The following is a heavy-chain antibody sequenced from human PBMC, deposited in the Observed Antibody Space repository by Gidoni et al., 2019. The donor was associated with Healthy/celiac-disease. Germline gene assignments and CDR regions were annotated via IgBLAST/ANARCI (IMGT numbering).Heavy chain of an antibody. V-gene: IGHV4-59*01. CDR3: ARAIAPDYDFWSGYYPNWFDP. CDR1: GGSISSYY. Sequence: QVQLQESGPGLVKPSETLSLTCTASGGSISSYYWSWIRQPPGKGLEWIGYIYYSGSTNYNPPLKSRVTISVDTSKNQFSLKLSSVTAADTAVYYCARAIAPDYDFWSGYYPNWFDPWGQGTLVTVSS. J-gene: IGHJ5*02. D-gene: IGHD3-3*01. CDR2: IYYSGST.